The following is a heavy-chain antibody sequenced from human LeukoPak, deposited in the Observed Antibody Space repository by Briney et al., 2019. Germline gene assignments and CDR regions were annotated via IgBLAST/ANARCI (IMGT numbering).Heavy chain of an antibody. D-gene: IGHD6-13*01. J-gene: IGHJ4*02. CDR1: GYTFTSYA. CDR2: INAGNGNT. Sequence: ASVKVSCKASGYTFTSYAMHWVRQAPGQRLERMGWINAGNGNTKYSQKFQGRVTITRDTSASTAYMELSSLRSEDTAVYYCARPMYSSSWYTYYFDYWGQGTLVTVSS. CDR3: ARPMYSSSWYTYYFDY. V-gene: IGHV1-3*01.